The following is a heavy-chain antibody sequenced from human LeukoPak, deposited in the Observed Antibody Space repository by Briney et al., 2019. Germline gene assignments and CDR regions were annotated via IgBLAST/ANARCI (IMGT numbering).Heavy chain of an antibody. D-gene: IGHD3-10*02. Sequence: GGSLRLSCAASGFTFSSYELNWVRQAPGKGLEWVSYINSDSRTYYADSVKGRFTISRDNAKNSLYLQMNSLRGEDTAVYYCAELGITMIGGVWGKGTTVTISS. CDR1: GFTFSSYE. CDR3: AELGITMIGGV. V-gene: IGHV3-48*03. CDR2: INSDSRT. J-gene: IGHJ6*04.